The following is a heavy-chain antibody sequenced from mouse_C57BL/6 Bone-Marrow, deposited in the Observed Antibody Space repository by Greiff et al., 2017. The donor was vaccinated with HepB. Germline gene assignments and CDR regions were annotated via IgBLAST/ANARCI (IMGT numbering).Heavy chain of an antibody. CDR1: GFSLTSYG. Sequence: QVHVKQSGPGLVRPSQSLSITCTVSGFSLTSYGVHWVRQSPGKGLEWLGVIWSGGSTDYNAAFISRLSISKDNSKSQVFFKMNSLQADDTAIYYCARKPITTVVAPYAMDYWGQGTSVTVSS. J-gene: IGHJ4*01. V-gene: IGHV2-2*01. CDR3: ARKPITTVVAPYAMDY. D-gene: IGHD1-1*01. CDR2: IWSGGST.